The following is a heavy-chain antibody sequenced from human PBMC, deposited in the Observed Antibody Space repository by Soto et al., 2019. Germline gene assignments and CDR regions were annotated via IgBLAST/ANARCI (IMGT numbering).Heavy chain of an antibody. CDR3: AKDKGYSYGYNWFDP. CDR2: ISWNSGSI. V-gene: IGHV3-9*01. CDR1: GFTFDDYA. Sequence: GGSLTLSCAASGFTFDDYAMHWVRQAPGRGLEWVSGISWNSGSIGYADSVKGRFTISRDNAKNSLYLQTNSLRAEDTALYYCAKDKGYSYGYNWFDPWGQGTLVTVSS. J-gene: IGHJ5*02. D-gene: IGHD5-18*01.